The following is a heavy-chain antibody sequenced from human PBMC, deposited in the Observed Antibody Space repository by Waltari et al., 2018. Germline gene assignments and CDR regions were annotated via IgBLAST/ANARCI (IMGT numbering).Heavy chain of an antibody. D-gene: IGHD2-8*01. V-gene: IGHV3-74*02. CDR1: GSAFSSSW. CDR3: TKATSGTNGLFDD. J-gene: IGHJ4*02. Sequence: ELRLAESGGGLVRPGGSLRLPGVGTGSAFSSSWIHWGRQAPGKGLMWLSRIKSDGTVTFYADSVRGRFIISRENSENRLFLQMDSLRADDTAVYYCTKATSGTNGLFDDWGQGTLVTVSS. CDR2: IKSDGTVT.